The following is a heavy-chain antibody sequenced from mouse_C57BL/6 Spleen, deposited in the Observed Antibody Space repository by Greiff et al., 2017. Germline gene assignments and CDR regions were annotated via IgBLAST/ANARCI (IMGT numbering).Heavy chain of an antibody. V-gene: IGHV2-5*01. CDR2: IWRGGST. CDR1: GFSLTSYG. CDR3: AKGYYDYPYAMDY. Sequence: QVQLQQSGPGLVQPSQSLSITCTVSGFSLTSYGVHWVRQSPGKGLEWLGVIWRGGSTDYNAAFMSRLSITKDNSKSQVFFKMNSLQADDTAIYYCAKGYYDYPYAMDYWGQGTSVTVSA. J-gene: IGHJ4*01. D-gene: IGHD2-4*01.